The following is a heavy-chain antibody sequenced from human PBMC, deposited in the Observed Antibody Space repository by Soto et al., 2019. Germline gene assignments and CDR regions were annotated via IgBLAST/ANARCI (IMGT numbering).Heavy chain of an antibody. Sequence: SVQVSCKTSCSTFNAYYIIWRLQAPGQGLEWMGGIIPIFGTADYAQKFQGRVTITADESTSTAYMELSSLRSEDTAVYYCARVEGYSYGYFDYWGQGTLVTVSS. CDR2: IIPIFGTA. V-gene: IGHV1-69*13. J-gene: IGHJ4*02. D-gene: IGHD5-18*01. CDR3: ARVEGYSYGYFDY. CDR1: CSTFNAYY.